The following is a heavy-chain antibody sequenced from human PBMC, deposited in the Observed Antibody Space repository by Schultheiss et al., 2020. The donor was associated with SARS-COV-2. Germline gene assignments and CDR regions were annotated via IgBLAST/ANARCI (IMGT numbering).Heavy chain of an antibody. D-gene: IGHD1-26*01. J-gene: IGHJ4*02. Sequence: GGSLRLSCAASGFTVSSNYMSWVRQASGKGLEWVGRIRSKANNYATAYAASVKGRFTISRDDSKNTAYLQMNSLKTEDTAVYYCTNSGSESDYWGQGTLVTVSS. CDR3: TNSGSESDY. V-gene: IGHV3-73*01. CDR2: IRSKANNYAT. CDR1: GFTVSSNY.